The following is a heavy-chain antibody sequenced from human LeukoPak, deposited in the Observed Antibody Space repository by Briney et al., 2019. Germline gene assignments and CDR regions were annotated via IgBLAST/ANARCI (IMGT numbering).Heavy chain of an antibody. V-gene: IGHV3-53*01. CDR1: GLTVSKNY. CDR3: ASHSRELNYYYMDV. Sequence: PGGSLRLSCAASGLTVSKNYMSWVRQAPGKGLESVSVIYSGGSTYYADSVRGRFIISRDNSKNTLYLQMNSLRVEDTAVYYCASHSRELNYYYMDVWGKGTTVTISS. J-gene: IGHJ6*03. CDR2: IYSGGST. D-gene: IGHD1-1*01.